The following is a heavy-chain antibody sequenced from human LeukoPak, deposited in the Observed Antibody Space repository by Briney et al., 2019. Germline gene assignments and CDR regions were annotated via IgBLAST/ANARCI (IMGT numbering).Heavy chain of an antibody. D-gene: IGHD3-22*01. Sequence: ASVKVSCKVSGYTLTELSMHWVRQAPGKGLEWMGRFDPEDGETIYAQKFQGRVTMTADTSTDTAYMELSSLRSDDTAVYYCARGITMIVVVILNHYAFDYWGQGTLVTVSS. CDR2: FDPEDGET. J-gene: IGHJ4*02. CDR1: GYTLTELS. V-gene: IGHV1-24*01. CDR3: ARGITMIVVVILNHYAFDY.